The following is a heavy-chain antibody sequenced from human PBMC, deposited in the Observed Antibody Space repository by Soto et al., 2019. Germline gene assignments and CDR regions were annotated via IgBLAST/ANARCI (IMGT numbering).Heavy chain of an antibody. CDR2: ISYDGSNK. Sequence: PGGSLRLSCAASGFTFSSYAMHWVRQAPGKGLEWVAVISYDGSNKYYADSVKGRFTISRDNSKNTLYLQMNSLRAGDTAVYYCARSVFDGGSVFDYWGQGILVTVSS. V-gene: IGHV3-30*14. CDR1: GFTFSSYA. D-gene: IGHD2-15*01. CDR3: ARSVFDGGSVFDY. J-gene: IGHJ4*02.